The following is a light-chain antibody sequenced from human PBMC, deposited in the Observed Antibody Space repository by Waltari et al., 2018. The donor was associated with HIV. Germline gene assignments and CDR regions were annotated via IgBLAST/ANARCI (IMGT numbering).Light chain of an antibody. J-gene: IGLJ3*02. CDR2: GNN. Sequence: QSVLTQPPSVSAAPGQTVTISCSGSSPNIGNHDVSWYQQLPGTAPKLLIYGNNKRPSGTPDRFSGSKSGTSATLGITGLQTGDEADYYCGTWDSSLSAVFGGGTKLTVL. CDR1: SPNIGNHD. CDR3: GTWDSSLSAV. V-gene: IGLV1-51*01.